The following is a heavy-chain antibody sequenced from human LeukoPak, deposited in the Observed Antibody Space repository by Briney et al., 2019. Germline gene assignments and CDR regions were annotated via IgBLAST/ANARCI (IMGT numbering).Heavy chain of an antibody. Sequence: ASVKVSCKASGGTFSSYAVSWVRQAPGQGLEWMGRIIPIFGTAKYAQKFQGRVTITTDESTSTAYMELSSLRSEDTAVYCCARGGYYDSSGLGVSFAFDIWGQGTMVTVSS. CDR2: IIPIFGTA. CDR1: GGTFSSYA. V-gene: IGHV1-69*05. D-gene: IGHD3-22*01. CDR3: ARGGYYDSSGLGVSFAFDI. J-gene: IGHJ3*02.